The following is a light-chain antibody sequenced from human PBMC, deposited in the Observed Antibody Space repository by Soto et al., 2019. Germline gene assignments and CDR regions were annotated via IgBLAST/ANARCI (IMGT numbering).Light chain of an antibody. Sequence: EIVMTQSPATLSVSPGERATLSCRASQSVSSNLAWYQQKPGQAPRLLSYGASTRATGIPARFSGSGSGTDFTLTISSLQSEDFAVYYCQQYNNWPQTFGQGTKVEIK. CDR2: GAS. CDR1: QSVSSN. V-gene: IGKV3-15*01. CDR3: QQYNNWPQT. J-gene: IGKJ1*01.